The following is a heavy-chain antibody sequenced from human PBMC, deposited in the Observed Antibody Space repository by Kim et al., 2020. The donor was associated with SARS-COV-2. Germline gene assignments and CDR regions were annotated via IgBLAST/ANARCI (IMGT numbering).Heavy chain of an antibody. J-gene: IGHJ4*01. D-gene: IGHD2-8*02. V-gene: IGHV3-30*18. CDR3: GKEAAFTMGVVYYYFD. CDR2: VSYEGRKT. CDR1: GFTFTNYG. Sequence: GGSLRLSCVASGFTFTNYGMHWVRQAPGKGLEWVGIVSYEGRKTYDAASVKGRFTICRDHSKKTLYLQMNSLRRDETALYFWGKEAAFTMGVVYYYFD.